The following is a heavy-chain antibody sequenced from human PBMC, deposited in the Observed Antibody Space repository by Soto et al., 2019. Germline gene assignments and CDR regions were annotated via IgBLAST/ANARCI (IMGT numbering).Heavy chain of an antibody. CDR3: ARADSDQYFDY. D-gene: IGHD2-2*01. Sequence: GASVKVSCKSSGFTFSNYYMHWVRQAPERGLEWMGLISPTSNYTRYAQTFQGRFTITRDTSTSTVYMDLSSLTFEDTAAYYCARADSDQYFDYWGQGTRVTVSS. V-gene: IGHV1-46*01. CDR2: ISPTSNYT. CDR1: GFTFSNYY. J-gene: IGHJ4*02.